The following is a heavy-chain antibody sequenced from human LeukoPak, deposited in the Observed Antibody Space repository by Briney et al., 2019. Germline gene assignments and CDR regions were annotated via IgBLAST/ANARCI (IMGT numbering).Heavy chain of an antibody. V-gene: IGHV3-74*01. CDR2: INSDGSIT. Sequence: GGSLRLSCAASGFTFSSSWMHWVRQAPGKGLVWVSRINSDGSITTYADSVKGRFTISRDNAKNTLFLEMNSLRAEDTAVYYCARVSGTLHDWGQGTLVTVSS. CDR3: ARVSGTLHD. D-gene: IGHD6-25*01. J-gene: IGHJ4*02. CDR1: GFTFSSSW.